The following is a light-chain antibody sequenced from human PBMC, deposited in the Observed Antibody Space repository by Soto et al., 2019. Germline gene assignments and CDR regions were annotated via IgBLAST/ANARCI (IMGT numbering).Light chain of an antibody. CDR3: QQYDNWPST. CDR1: QSVSSN. V-gene: IGKV3-15*01. CDR2: GAS. J-gene: IGKJ3*01. Sequence: ELVMTQSPATLSVSPGERATLSCRASQSVSSNLAWYQQKPGQAPRLLIYGASTRATGIPARFSGSGSGTEFTLTISSLPSEDFAVYYCQQYDNWPSTFGPGTKVDIK.